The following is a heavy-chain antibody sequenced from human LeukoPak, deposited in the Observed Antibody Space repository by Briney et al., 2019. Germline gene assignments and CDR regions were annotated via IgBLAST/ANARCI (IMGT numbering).Heavy chain of an antibody. CDR2: INPSGGST. CDR1: GYTFINYY. V-gene: IGHV1-46*01. CDR3: ASIPDNWNYQPFFDY. Sequence: ASVKVSCKAFGYTFINYYLHWVRQAPGQGLEWMGIINPSGGSTSYAQKFQGRVTITADKSTSTAYMELSSLRSEDTAVYYCASIPDNWNYQPFFDYWGQGTLVTVPS. J-gene: IGHJ4*02. D-gene: IGHD1-7*01.